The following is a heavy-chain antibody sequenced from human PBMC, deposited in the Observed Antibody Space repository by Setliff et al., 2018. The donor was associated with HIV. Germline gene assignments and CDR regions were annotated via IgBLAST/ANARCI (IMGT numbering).Heavy chain of an antibody. CDR3: AKDYTPTFWEYNWFDV. V-gene: IGHV3-73*01. CDR1: GFTFSGSA. J-gene: IGHJ5*02. Sequence: GGSLRLSCSASGFTFSGSALHWVRQASGKGLEWVGRIKTKPNSYATAHAESVKGRFTISRDDSQNTAYLQMNNMRAEDTALYYCAKDYTPTFWEYNWFDVWGQGTLVTVSS. CDR2: IKTKPNSYAT. D-gene: IGHD3-3*01.